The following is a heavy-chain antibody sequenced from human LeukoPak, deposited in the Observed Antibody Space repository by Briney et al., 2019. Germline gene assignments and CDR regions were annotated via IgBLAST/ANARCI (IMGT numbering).Heavy chain of an antibody. V-gene: IGHV3-11*01. CDR2: ISSSGSTI. CDR1: GFTFSDYY. J-gene: IGHJ6*04. D-gene: IGHD1-20*01. Sequence: GGSLRLSCAASGFTFSDYYMSWIRQAPGKGLEWVSYISSSGSTIYYADSVKGRFTISRDNAKNSLYLRMNSLRAEDTAVYYCAREWLSITGPQDVWGKGTTVTVSS. CDR3: AREWLSITGPQDV.